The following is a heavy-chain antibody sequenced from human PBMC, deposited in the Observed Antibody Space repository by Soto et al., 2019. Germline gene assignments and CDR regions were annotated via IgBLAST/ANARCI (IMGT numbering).Heavy chain of an antibody. J-gene: IGHJ4*02. CDR1: EFTFSGYW. D-gene: IGHD6-19*01. Sequence: EVQLEESGGGLVQPGGSLRVSCTASEFTFSGYWMHWVRQAPGKGLVWVSRINEDGSSADYADSVRGRFTISRDNAKNTLFLQMNSLRTEDTAIYYCSRGSSGWTGVDYWGPGTLVTVSS. CDR2: INEDGSSA. CDR3: SRGSSGWTGVDY. V-gene: IGHV3-74*01.